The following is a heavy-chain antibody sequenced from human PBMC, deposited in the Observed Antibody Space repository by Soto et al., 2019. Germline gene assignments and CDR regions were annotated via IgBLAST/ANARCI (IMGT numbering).Heavy chain of an antibody. D-gene: IGHD5-18*01. CDR3: ARVREVRYSYGHTNWFDP. CDR1: GGSISSGGYY. CDR2: IYYSGST. J-gene: IGHJ5*02. V-gene: IGHV4-31*03. Sequence: SETLSLTCTVSGGSISSGGYYWSWIRQHPGKGLEWIGYIYYSGSTYYNPSLKSRVTISVDTSKNQFSLKLSSVTAADTAVYYCARVREVRYSYGHTNWFDPWGQGTLVTVSS.